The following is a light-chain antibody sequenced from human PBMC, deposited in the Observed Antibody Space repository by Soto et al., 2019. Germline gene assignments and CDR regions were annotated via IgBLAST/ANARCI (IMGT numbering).Light chain of an antibody. CDR3: SSFTSSSTLV. CDR1: SSDIGAYTY. CDR2: DVR. Sequence: SALTQPASVSGSPGQSITISCTGTSSDIGAYTYVSWYQHRPGTAPKLIIYDVRNRPSGISPRFSGSKSGNAASLTISGLQAEDEADYFCSSFTSSSTLVFGVGTKLTVL. J-gene: IGLJ2*01. V-gene: IGLV2-14*01.